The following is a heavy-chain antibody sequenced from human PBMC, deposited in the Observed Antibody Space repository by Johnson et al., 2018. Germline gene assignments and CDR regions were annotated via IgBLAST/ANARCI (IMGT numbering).Heavy chain of an antibody. Sequence: VQLVQSGAQAKQPGESXKISCKGSGYRFTSYWIGWVRQMPGKGLKWMAITYPADSDTRYSPTFQGQVTISADKSTATAYLQWSSLKASDPAIYYCVRLSMTTLHMDGWGKGTPVTVSS. D-gene: IGHD4-11*01. CDR2: TYPADSDT. V-gene: IGHV5-51*01. CDR3: VRLSMTTLHMDG. CDR1: GYRFTSYW. J-gene: IGHJ6*03.